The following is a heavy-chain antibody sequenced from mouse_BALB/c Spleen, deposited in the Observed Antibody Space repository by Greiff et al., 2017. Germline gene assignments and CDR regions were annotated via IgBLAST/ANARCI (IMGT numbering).Heavy chain of an antibody. Sequence: EVKLMESGGGLVQPGGSLRLSCATSGFTFTDYYMSWVRQPPGKALEWLGFIRNKANGYTTEYSASVKGRFTISRDNSQSILYLQMNTLRAEDSATYYCARYYGSIAYWGQGTLVTVSA. D-gene: IGHD1-1*01. CDR1: GFTFTDYY. CDR2: IRNKANGYTT. J-gene: IGHJ3*01. CDR3: ARYYGSIAY. V-gene: IGHV7-3*02.